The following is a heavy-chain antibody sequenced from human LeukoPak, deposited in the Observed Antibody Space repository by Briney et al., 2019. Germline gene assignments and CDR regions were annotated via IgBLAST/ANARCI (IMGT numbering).Heavy chain of an antibody. D-gene: IGHD6-6*01. CDR1: GYTFTGYY. J-gene: IGHJ5*02. CDR3: ARRKVAARGCWFDP. Sequence: VASVKVSCKASGYTFTGYYMHWVRQAPGQGLEWMGWINPNSGGTNYAQKFQGRVTMTRDTSISTAYMELSRLRSDDTAVYYCARRKVAARGCWFDPWGQGTLVTVSS. CDR2: INPNSGGT. V-gene: IGHV1-2*02.